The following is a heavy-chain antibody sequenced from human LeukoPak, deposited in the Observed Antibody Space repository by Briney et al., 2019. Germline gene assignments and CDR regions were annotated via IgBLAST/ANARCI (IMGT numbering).Heavy chain of an antibody. V-gene: IGHV1-69*04. CDR1: GGTFSSYA. Sequence: SVKVSCKASGGTFSSYAISWVRQAPGQGLEWMGRIIPVLGIANYAQKFQGRVTITADKSTSTAYMELSSLRSEDTAVYYCARDRSTSGPYYYYYGMHVWGQGTTVTVPS. CDR2: IIPVLGIA. CDR3: ARDRSTSGPYYYYYGMHV. D-gene: IGHD2-2*01. J-gene: IGHJ6*02.